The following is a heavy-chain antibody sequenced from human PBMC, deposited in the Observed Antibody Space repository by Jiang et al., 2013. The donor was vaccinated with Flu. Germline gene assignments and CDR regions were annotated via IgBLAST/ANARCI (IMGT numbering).Heavy chain of an antibody. V-gene: IGHV5-10-1*01. J-gene: IGHJ4*02. CDR2: IDPSDSYT. D-gene: IGHD6-19*01. CDR3: ARRGESSGWPGYYFDY. Sequence: GRIDPSDSYTNYSPSFQGHVTISADKSISTAYLQWSSLKASDTAMYYCARRGESSGWPGYYFDYWGQGTLVTVSS.